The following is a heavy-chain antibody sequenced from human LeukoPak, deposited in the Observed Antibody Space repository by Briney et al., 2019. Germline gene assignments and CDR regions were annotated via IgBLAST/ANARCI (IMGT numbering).Heavy chain of an antibody. CDR3: ARSPNPSGGTGYNWFDP. CDR2: IIPIFGTA. CDR1: GGTFSSYA. V-gene: IGHV1-69*05. J-gene: IGHJ5*02. D-gene: IGHD2-15*01. Sequence: SVKVSCKASGGTFSSYAISWVRQAPGQGLEWMGGIIPIFGTANYAQKFQGRFTITTDESTSTAYMELSSLRSEDTAVYYCARSPNPSGGTGYNWFDPWGQGTLVTVSS.